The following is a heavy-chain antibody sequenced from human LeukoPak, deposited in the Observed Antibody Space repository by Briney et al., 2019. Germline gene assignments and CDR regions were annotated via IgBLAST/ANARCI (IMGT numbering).Heavy chain of an antibody. V-gene: IGHV4-59*12. D-gene: IGHD2-15*01. CDR2: IYYSGST. CDR1: GGSISNYY. CDR3: ARGFSGVVARD. Sequence: SETLSLTCTVSGGSISNYYWGWIRQPPGKRLEWIGYIYYSGSTNYNPSLKSRVTISVDTSKNQFSLKLTSVTAADTTVYYCARGFSGVVARDWGQGTLVTVSS. J-gene: IGHJ4*02.